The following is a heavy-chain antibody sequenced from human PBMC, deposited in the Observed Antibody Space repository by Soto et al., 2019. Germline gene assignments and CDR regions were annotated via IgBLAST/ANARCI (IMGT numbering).Heavy chain of an antibody. CDR2: TYYRSKWYN. D-gene: IGHD6-19*01. J-gene: IGHJ6*02. V-gene: IGHV6-1*01. CDR3: AREKKWLRNYYYGMDV. CDR1: GDSVSSNSAA. Sequence: SQTLSLTCAISGDSVSSNSAAWNWIRQSPSRGLEWLGRTYYRSKWYNDYAVSVKSRITINPDTSKKQFSLQLNSVTPEDTAVYYCAREKKWLRNYYYGMDVWGQGTTVTVYS.